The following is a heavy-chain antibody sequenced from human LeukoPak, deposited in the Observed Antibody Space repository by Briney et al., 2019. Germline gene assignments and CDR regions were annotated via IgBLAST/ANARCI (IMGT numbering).Heavy chain of an antibody. CDR2: INPSGGST. V-gene: IGHV1-46*01. CDR3: ARAPGYYGSSGVFDY. D-gene: IGHD3-22*01. CDR1: GYTFTSYY. J-gene: IGHJ4*02. Sequence: ASVEASCKASGYTFTSYYMHWVRQAPGQGLEWMGIINPSGGSTSYAQKFQGRVTMTRDTSTSTVYMELSSLRSEDTAVYYCARAPGYYGSSGVFDYWGQGTLVTVSS.